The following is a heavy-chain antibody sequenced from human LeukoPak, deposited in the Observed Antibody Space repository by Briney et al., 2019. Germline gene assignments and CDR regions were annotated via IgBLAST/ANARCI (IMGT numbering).Heavy chain of an antibody. CDR2: IYYSGST. V-gene: IGHV4-39*01. J-gene: IGHJ4*02. CDR1: GGSISSSSYY. D-gene: IGHD3-10*01. Sequence: SETLSLTCTVSGGSISSSSYYWGWIRQPPGKGLEWIGSIYYSGSTYYNPSPKSRVTISVDTSKNQFSLKLSSVTAADTAVYYCVGLLLWFGELLGPFDYWGQGTLVTVSS. CDR3: VGLLLWFGELLGPFDY.